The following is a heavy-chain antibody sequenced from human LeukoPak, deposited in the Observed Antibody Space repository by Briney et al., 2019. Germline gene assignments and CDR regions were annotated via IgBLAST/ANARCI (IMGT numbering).Heavy chain of an antibody. D-gene: IGHD1-26*01. CDR3: ARGLLGATTSYFDY. CDR1: GFTFSSYG. CDR2: ISYDGSNK. J-gene: IGHJ4*02. Sequence: GGSLRLSCAASGFTFSSYGMHWVRQAPGKGLEWVAVISYDGSNKYYADSVKGRFTISRDNSKNTLYLQMNNLRAEDTAVYYCARGLLGATTSYFDYWGQGTLVTVSS. V-gene: IGHV3-30*03.